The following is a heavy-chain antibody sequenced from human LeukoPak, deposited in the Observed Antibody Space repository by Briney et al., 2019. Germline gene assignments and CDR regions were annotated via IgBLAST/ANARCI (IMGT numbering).Heavy chain of an antibody. CDR3: ANDLPRPQWLGYFDY. Sequence: GGSLRLSCAASGFTFSSYAMSWVRQAPGKGLEWVSAISGSGGSTYYADSVKGRFTISRDNSKNTLYLQMNSLRAEDTAVYYCANDLPRPQWLGYFDYWGQGTLVTVSS. V-gene: IGHV3-23*01. CDR1: GFTFSSYA. J-gene: IGHJ4*02. CDR2: ISGSGGST. D-gene: IGHD6-19*01.